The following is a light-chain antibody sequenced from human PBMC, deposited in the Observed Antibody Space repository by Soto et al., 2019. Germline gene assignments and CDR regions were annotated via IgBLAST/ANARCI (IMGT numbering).Light chain of an antibody. J-gene: IGKJ1*01. CDR2: GAS. V-gene: IGKV3-15*01. CDR1: QRVGSD. CDR3: QQYNNWPRT. Sequence: EIVMTQSPSTLSVSPGERATLSCRASQRVGSDLAWYQQKPGQAPRLLMYGASIMATGVSARFSGSGSGTEFTLTISSLQSEDVALYYCQQYNNWPRTFGQGTKVDFK.